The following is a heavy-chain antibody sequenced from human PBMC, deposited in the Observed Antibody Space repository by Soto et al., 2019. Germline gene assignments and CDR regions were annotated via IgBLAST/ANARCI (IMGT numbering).Heavy chain of an antibody. CDR1: GFTFSSYA. CDR2: ISGSGGST. D-gene: IGHD2-15*01. V-gene: IGHV3-23*01. J-gene: IGHJ4*02. CDR3: AKFTDCSGGSCYWAYFDY. Sequence: GGSLRLSCAASGFTFSSYAMSWVRQAPGKGLEWVSAISGSGGSTYYADSVKGRFTISRDNSKNTLYLQMNSLRAEDTAVYYCAKFTDCSGGSCYWAYFDYWGQGTLVTVSS.